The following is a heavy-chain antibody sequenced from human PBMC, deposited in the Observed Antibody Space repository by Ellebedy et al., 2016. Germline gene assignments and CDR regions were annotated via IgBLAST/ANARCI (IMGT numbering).Heavy chain of an antibody. CDR1: GFTFSSYA. CDR3: AKTNWRPTVGSMDV. V-gene: IGHV3-23*01. J-gene: IGHJ6*02. CDR2: ISGSGGST. Sequence: GESLKISXAASGFTFSSYAMSWVRQAPGKGLEWVSAISGSGGSTYYADSVKGRFTISRDNSKNTLYLQMNSLRAEDTAVYYCAKTNWRPTVGSMDVWGQGTTVTVSS. D-gene: IGHD3-3*01.